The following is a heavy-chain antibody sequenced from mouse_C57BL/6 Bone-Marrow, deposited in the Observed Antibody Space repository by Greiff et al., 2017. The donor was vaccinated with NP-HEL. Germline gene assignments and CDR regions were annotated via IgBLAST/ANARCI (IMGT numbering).Heavy chain of an antibody. Sequence: VQLQQSGPELVKPGASVKMSCKASGYTFTDYNMHWVKQSHGKSLEWIGYINPNNGGTSYNQKFKGKATLTVNKSSSTAYMELRSLTSEDSAVYYCARYYYGSSQYYFDYWGQGTTLTVSS. CDR3: ARYYYGSSQYYFDY. J-gene: IGHJ2*01. V-gene: IGHV1-22*01. CDR1: GYTFTDYN. CDR2: INPNNGGT. D-gene: IGHD1-1*01.